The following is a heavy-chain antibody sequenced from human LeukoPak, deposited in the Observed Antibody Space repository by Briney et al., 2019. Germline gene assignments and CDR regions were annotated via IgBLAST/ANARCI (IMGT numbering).Heavy chain of an antibody. CDR2: IYPGDSDT. V-gene: IGHV5-51*01. CDR1: KYSFTNYW. Sequence: GESLQISCKGSKYSFTNYWIGWVRQMPGKGLEWMGIIYPGDSDTRYSPSFQGQVTISADKSISTAYLQWSSLKASDTAMYYCASGLSGGWTDFDYWGQGTLVTVSS. D-gene: IGHD6-19*01. J-gene: IGHJ4*02. CDR3: ASGLSGGWTDFDY.